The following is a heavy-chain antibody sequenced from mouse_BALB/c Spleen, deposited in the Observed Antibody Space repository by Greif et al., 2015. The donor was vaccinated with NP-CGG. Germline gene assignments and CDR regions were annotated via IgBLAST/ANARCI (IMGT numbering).Heavy chain of an antibody. J-gene: IGHJ2*01. CDR3: ARSGSWAVYYFDY. CDR1: GYAFTNYL. Sequence: VKLVESGAELVRPGTSVEVSCKASGYAFTNYLIEWVKQRPGQGLEWIGVINPGSGGTNYNEKFKGKATLTADKSSSTASMQLSSLTSDDSAVYLCARSGSWAVYYFDYWGQGTTHTVSS. D-gene: IGHD3-1*01. V-gene: IGHV1-54*01. CDR2: INPGSGGT.